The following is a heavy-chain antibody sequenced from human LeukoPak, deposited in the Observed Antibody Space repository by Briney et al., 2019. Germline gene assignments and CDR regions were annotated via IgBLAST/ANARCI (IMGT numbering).Heavy chain of an antibody. Sequence: GGSLRLSCTASGFPFSNYALSRVRQAPGEGLEWVAAISGGGVNTYYAESVKGRFTVSRDNSENTLHLQMNSLRVDDTAVYYCAKEGRGYDFWGGYTFDVWGRGTMVSVSS. CDR1: GFPFSNYA. D-gene: IGHD3-3*01. J-gene: IGHJ3*01. V-gene: IGHV3-23*01. CDR3: AKEGRGYDFWGGYTFDV. CDR2: ISGGGVNT.